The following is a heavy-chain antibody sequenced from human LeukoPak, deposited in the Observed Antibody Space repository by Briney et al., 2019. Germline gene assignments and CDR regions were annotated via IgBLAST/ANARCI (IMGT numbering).Heavy chain of an antibody. CDR1: GFTFSSYW. CDR2: IKQDGSEK. D-gene: IGHD4-23*01. V-gene: IGHV3-7*04. CDR3: ARGSSGGNAFGY. Sequence: GGSLRLSCAASGFTFSSYWMSWVRQAPGEGLEWVANIKQDGSEKYYVDSVKGRFTISRDNAKNSLYLQMSSLRAEDTALYYCARGSSGGNAFGYWGQGTLVTVSA. J-gene: IGHJ4*02.